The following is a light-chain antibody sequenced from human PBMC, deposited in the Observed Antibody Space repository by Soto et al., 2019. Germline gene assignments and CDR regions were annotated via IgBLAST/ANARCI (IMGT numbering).Light chain of an antibody. Sequence: EIVMTQSPATLSVSPGERATLSCRASQRVSSNLAWYQQKPGQAPRLLIYGASIRATGIPDRFSGSGSGTDFTLTISRLEPEDFALYYCQQYHNLWTFGQGTKWIS. V-gene: IGKV3D-15*01. CDR1: QRVSSN. J-gene: IGKJ1*01. CDR2: GAS. CDR3: QQYHNLWT.